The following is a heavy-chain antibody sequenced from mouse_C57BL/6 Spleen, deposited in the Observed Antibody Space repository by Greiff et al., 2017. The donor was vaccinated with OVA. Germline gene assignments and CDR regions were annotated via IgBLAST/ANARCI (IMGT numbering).Heavy chain of an antibody. J-gene: IGHJ4*01. CDR3: ASGSDGYTGYYAMDY. V-gene: IGHV1-69*01. Sequence: VQLQQPGAELVMPGASVKLSCKASGYTFTSYWMHWVKQRPGQGLEWIGEIDPSDSYTNYNQKFKGKSTLTVDKSSSTAYMQLSSLTSEDSAVYSCASGSDGYTGYYAMDYWGQGTSVTVSS. CDR1: GYTFTSYW. D-gene: IGHD2-3*01. CDR2: IDPSDSYT.